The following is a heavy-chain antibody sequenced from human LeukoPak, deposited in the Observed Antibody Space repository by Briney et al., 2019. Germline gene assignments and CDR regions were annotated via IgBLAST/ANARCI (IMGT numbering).Heavy chain of an antibody. Sequence: GGSLRLSCAASGFTFSSYAFSWVRQAPGKGLEWVSAISASGGSTYYADSLKGRFTISRDNSKNTLYLQMNSLRAEDTAVYFCAKSPPKWGYCVSTNCYYFDYWGQGTLVTVSS. CDR1: GFTFSSYA. V-gene: IGHV3-23*01. D-gene: IGHD2-2*01. CDR3: AKSPPKWGYCVSTNCYYFDY. J-gene: IGHJ4*02. CDR2: ISASGGST.